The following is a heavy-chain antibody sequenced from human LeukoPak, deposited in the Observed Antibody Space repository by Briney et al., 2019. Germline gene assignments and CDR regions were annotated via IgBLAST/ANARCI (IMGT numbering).Heavy chain of an antibody. J-gene: IGHJ4*02. V-gene: IGHV4-31*03. CDR1: GGSISSGGYY. CDR3: ARWDSSSWYADY. Sequence: PSQTLSLTCTVSGGSISSGGYYWSWIRQHPGKGLEWIGYIYYSGSTYYNPSLKSRVTISVDTSKNQFSLKLSSVTAADTAVYYCARWDSSSWYADYWGQGTLVTVSS. CDR2: IYYSGST. D-gene: IGHD6-13*01.